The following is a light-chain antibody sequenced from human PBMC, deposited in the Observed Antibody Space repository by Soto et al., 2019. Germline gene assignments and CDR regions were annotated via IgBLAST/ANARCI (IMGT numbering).Light chain of an antibody. CDR1: SSDVGGYNY. CDR3: SSYTSTNTPVV. CDR2: EVS. V-gene: IGLV2-14*01. Sequence: QSVLTQPASVSGSPGQTITISCTGTSSDVGGYNYVSWYQDNPGKAPKLLTYEVSNRPSGVSDRFSGSKSDNMASLTISGLQAEDEADYYCSSYTSTNTPVVFGGGTKVTVL. J-gene: IGLJ2*01.